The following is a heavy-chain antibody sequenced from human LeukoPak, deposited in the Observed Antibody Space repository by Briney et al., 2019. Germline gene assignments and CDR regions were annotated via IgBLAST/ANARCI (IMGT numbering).Heavy chain of an antibody. D-gene: IGHD5-24*01. CDR1: GFIFSSYW. V-gene: IGHV3-7*01. Sequence: PGASLKLSCAGTGFIFSSYWMSWVRQAPGKGLEWVASIKQDGSEKYYLDSVKGRFTISRDNAKDSLYLQMNSLRAEDTAVYYCARDHSRDGYNFWGQGTLVTVSS. CDR2: IKQDGSEK. CDR3: ARDHSRDGYNF. J-gene: IGHJ4*02.